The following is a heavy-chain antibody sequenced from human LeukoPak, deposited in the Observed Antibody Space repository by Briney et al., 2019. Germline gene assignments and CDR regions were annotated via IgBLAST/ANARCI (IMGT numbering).Heavy chain of an antibody. J-gene: IGHJ5*02. V-gene: IGHV3-74*03. CDR3: ATGEYNYGWGS. D-gene: IGHD3-10*01. CDR2: INSDGSRT. CDR1: GFTFSSYW. Sequence: PGGSLRLSCAASGFTFSSYWMHWVRQAPGKGLVWVSRINSDGSRTTYTDSVKGRFTISRDNAKNTLYLQMNSLRDEDTALYYCATGEYNYGWGSWGQGTLVTVSS.